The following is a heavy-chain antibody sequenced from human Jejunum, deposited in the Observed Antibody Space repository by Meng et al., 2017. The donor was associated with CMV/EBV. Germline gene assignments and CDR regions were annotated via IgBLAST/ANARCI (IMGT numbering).Heavy chain of an antibody. CDR2: MAPGDSDI. D-gene: IGHD3-9*01. CDR3: ARPRNAYDNSGTFNV. V-gene: IGHV5-51*01. CDR1: GYAFSNYW. Sequence: GYAFSNYWIGWVRQLPGKGLEGMGIMAPGDSDIRYSPSFQGQVTMSADKSTNTAYLQWRSLQASDTAMYYCARPRNAYDNSGTFNVWGQGTMVTVSS. J-gene: IGHJ3*01.